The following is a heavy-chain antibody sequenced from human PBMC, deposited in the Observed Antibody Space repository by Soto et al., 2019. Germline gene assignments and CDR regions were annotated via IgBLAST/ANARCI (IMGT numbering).Heavy chain of an antibody. J-gene: IGHJ4*02. V-gene: IGHV3-30-3*01. D-gene: IGHD2-21*02. CDR1: GFTFSPYT. CDR2: ISYDGSTE. Sequence: QVQLVESGGGVIQPGRSPRLSCAASGFTFSPYTMHWVRQAPGKGLEWVAVISYDGSTEYNPDSVKGRFTISRDNPKNTVYLQINSLRVEDTAIYYCARAGVFCGADCYKGGIDYWGQGTLVTVAS. CDR3: ARAGVFCGADCYKGGIDY.